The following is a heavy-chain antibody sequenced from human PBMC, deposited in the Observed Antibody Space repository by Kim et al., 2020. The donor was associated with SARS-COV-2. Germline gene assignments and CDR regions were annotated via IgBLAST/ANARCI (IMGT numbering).Heavy chain of an antibody. D-gene: IGHD2-15*01. J-gene: IGHJ4*02. CDR2: ISSSSSTI. Sequence: GGSLRLSCAASGFTFSSYSMNWVRQAPGKGLEWVSYISSSSSTIYYADSVKGRFTISRDNAKNSLYLQMNSLRDEDTAVYYCVLLWVVVAAGHSVDDYWGQGTLVTVSS. V-gene: IGHV3-48*02. CDR1: GFTFSSYS. CDR3: VLLWVVVAAGHSVDDY.